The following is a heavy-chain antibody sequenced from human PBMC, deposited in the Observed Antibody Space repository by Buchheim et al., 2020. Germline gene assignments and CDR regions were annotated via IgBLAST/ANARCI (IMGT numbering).Heavy chain of an antibody. CDR3: PREGSGRSIFIYYLDY. D-gene: IGHD3-3*02. CDR1: VFTFSSYE. V-gene: IGHV3-48*03. J-gene: IGHJ4*01. CDR2: ISSSCSTI. Sequence: VQVVAAQGRLRQRVGSLSLSCSAAVFTFSSYEMNWVRQAPGKGLEWVSYISSSCSTIYYADSVKGLFTISIDNAKNSLYLPTTTLRDAHTPVDYCPREGSGRSIFIYYLDYWGQGT.